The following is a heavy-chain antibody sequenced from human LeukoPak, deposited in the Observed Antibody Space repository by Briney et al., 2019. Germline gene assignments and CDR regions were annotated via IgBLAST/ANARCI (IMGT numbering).Heavy chain of an antibody. CDR3: ASLYSSGYCDY. Sequence: GGALRLSCAASGFTFSSYWMSWVRQAPGKGLEWVANIKQDGSEKYYVDSVKGRFIISRDNAKNSLYLQMNSLRAEDTAVYYCASLYSSGYCDYWGQGTLVTVSS. V-gene: IGHV3-7*01. CDR2: IKQDGSEK. D-gene: IGHD3-22*01. J-gene: IGHJ4*02. CDR1: GFTFSSYW.